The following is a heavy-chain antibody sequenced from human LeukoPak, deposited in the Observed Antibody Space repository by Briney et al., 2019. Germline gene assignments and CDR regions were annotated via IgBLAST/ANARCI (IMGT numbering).Heavy chain of an antibody. CDR1: GGSFSVYY. CDR3: AEQGSPPN. CDR2: INHRGST. V-gene: IGHV4-34*01. Sequence: SETLSLTCAVYGGSFSVYYWSWIRQPPGKGLEWIGEINHRGSTTSTPSLKSRVNISVDTSKNQFSLNLSSVTAADTAVYYCAEQGSPPNWGQGTLVTVSS. D-gene: IGHD1/OR15-1a*01. J-gene: IGHJ4*02.